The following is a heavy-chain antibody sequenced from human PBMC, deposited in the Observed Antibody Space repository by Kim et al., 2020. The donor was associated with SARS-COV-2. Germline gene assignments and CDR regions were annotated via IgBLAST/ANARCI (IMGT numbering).Heavy chain of an antibody. J-gene: IGHJ5*02. CDR3: TTTKGSEYSSSFVSQDWFDP. CDR2: IKSKTDGGTT. Sequence: GGSLRLSCAASGFTFSNAWMSWVRQAPGKGLEWVGRIKSKTDGGTTDYAAPVKGRFTISRDDSKNTLYLQMNSLKTEDTAVYYCTTTKGSEYSSSFVSQDWFDPWGQGTLVTVSS. CDR1: GFTFSNAW. V-gene: IGHV3-15*01. D-gene: IGHD6-6*01.